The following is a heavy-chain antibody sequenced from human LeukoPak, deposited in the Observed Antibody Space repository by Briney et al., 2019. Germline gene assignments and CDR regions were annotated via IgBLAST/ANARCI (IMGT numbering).Heavy chain of an antibody. Sequence: SETLSLTCTVSGGSISSYYWSWIRQPPGKGLEWIGYIYYSGNTNYNPSLKSRVTISVDTSKNQFSLKLSSVTATDTAVYYCARQPGNSGWFYYFDYWGRGTLVTVSS. CDR2: IYYSGNT. CDR1: GGSISSYY. CDR3: ARQPGNSGWFYYFDY. J-gene: IGHJ4*02. V-gene: IGHV4-59*08. D-gene: IGHD6-19*01.